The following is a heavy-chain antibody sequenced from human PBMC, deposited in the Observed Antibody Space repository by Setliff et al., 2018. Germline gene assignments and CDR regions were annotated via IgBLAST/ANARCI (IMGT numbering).Heavy chain of an antibody. D-gene: IGHD6-13*01. J-gene: IGHJ5*02. CDR1: DDSISSRLYY. CDR2: IYTSGST. V-gene: IGHV4-61*09. CDR3: ARVEERIAAVGTGNDPRWLDP. Sequence: SETLSLTCTVSDDSISSRLYYWSWIRLPAGKGLEWIGHIYTSGSTNYNPSLKSPVTIAVDTSKNQFALKLRAVTAADTAVYYCARVEERIAAVGTGNDPRWLDPWGQGTLVTGSA.